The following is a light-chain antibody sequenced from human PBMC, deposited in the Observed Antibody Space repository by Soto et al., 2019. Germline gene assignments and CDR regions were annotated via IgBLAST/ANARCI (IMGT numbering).Light chain of an antibody. CDR1: QSVSTY. V-gene: IGKV3-11*01. J-gene: IGKJ4*01. Sequence: EIVLTQSPATLSLSPGERATLSCRASQSVSTYLAWYQQKPGQAPRLLIYDASNRATGIPTRFSGSGSGTDFSLTISNLEPEDFAVYYCQQRSNWPPLTFGGGNKVEIK. CDR3: QQRSNWPPLT. CDR2: DAS.